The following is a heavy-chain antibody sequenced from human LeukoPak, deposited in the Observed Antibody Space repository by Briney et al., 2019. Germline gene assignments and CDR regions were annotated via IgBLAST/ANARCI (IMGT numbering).Heavy chain of an antibody. CDR1: GGSISSYY. CDR2: IYYSGST. V-gene: IGHV4-59*04. Sequence: LETLSLTCTVSGGSISSYYWSWIRQPPGKGLEWIGYIYYSGSTYYNPSLKSRVTISVDTSKNQFSLKLSSVTAADTAVYYCARTRYYYNSRSYGAPYYFDYWGQGTLVTVSS. D-gene: IGHD3-10*01. CDR3: ARTRYYYNSRSYGAPYYFDY. J-gene: IGHJ4*02.